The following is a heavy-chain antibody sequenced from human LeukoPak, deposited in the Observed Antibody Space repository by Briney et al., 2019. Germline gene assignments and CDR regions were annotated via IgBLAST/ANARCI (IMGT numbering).Heavy chain of an antibody. CDR3: ARGRRYFDWLLQPDY. CDR1: GGSISSGGYY. CDR2: IYYSGST. D-gene: IGHD3-9*01. V-gene: IGHV4-31*03. J-gene: IGHJ4*02. Sequence: SEALSLTCTVSGGSISSGGYYWSWIRQHPGKGLEWIGYIYYSGSTYYNPSLKSRVTISVDTSENQLSLKLSSVTAADTAVYYCARGRRYFDWLLQPDYWGQGTLVTVSS.